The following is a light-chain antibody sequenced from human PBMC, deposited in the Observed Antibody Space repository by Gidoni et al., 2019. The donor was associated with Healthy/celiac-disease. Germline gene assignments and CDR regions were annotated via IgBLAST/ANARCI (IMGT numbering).Light chain of an antibody. CDR3: QQYYSTPRT. Sequence: DIVMTQSQDSLAVSLGERATINCKSSQSVLYSSNNKNYLAWYQQKPGQPPKLLIYWASTRESGVPDRFSGSGSGTDFTLTISSLQAEDVAVYYCQQYYSTPRTFXQXTKVEIE. J-gene: IGKJ1*01. CDR2: WAS. CDR1: QSVLYSSNNKNY. V-gene: IGKV4-1*01.